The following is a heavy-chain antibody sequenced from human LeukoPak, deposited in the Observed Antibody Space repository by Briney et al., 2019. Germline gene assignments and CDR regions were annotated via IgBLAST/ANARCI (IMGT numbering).Heavy chain of an antibody. Sequence: ASVNVSCKSSVYTFTSYYMHWVRQAPGQGREWMGIINPSGGSTSYAQKFQGRVTMTRDTSTSTVYMELSSLRSEDTAVYYCAREIVGATKGFDYWGQGTLVTVSS. CDR1: VYTFTSYY. V-gene: IGHV1-46*01. D-gene: IGHD1-26*01. CDR2: INPSGGST. CDR3: AREIVGATKGFDY. J-gene: IGHJ4*02.